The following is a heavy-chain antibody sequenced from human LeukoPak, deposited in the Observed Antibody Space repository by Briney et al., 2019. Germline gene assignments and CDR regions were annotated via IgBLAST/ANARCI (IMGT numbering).Heavy chain of an antibody. D-gene: IGHD2-2*01. J-gene: IGHJ3*02. CDR2: IYYSGST. Sequence: SETLSLTCTVSGGSISSYYWSWIRQPPGKGLEWIGYIYYSGSTNYNPSLKSRVTISVDTSKNQFSLKLSSVPAADTAVYYCATATLDCSSTSCYDAFDIWGQGTMVTVSS. CDR1: GGSISSYY. CDR3: ATATLDCSSTSCYDAFDI. V-gene: IGHV4-59*01.